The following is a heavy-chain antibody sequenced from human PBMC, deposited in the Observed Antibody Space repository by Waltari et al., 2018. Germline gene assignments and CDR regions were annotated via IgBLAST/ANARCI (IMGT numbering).Heavy chain of an antibody. J-gene: IGHJ4*02. Sequence: QVQLVQSGAEVKKPGASVKVSCKVSGYTLTELSMHWVRQAPGNGLEWMGGLDPADGETIYAQQLQGRVTMTEDTSTDTAYMELSMLRAEDTAVYYCATVRSGYSYGPSDYWGQGTLVTVSS. V-gene: IGHV1-24*01. CDR3: ATVRSGYSYGPSDY. D-gene: IGHD5-18*01. CDR2: LDPADGET. CDR1: GYTLTELS.